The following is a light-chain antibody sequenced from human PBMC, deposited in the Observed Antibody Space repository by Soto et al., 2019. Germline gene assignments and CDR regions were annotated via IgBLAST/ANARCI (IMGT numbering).Light chain of an antibody. V-gene: IGLV2-8*01. J-gene: IGLJ1*01. CDR1: SSDVGGYNY. Sequence: QSALTQPPSASGSPGQSVAISCTGTSSDVGGYNYVSWYQQHPGKAPKLMIYDVSKRPSGVPDRFSGSKSGNTASLTASGLQAEDEAEYYCSSYAGTHIVFGTGTKGHRP. CDR3: SSYAGTHIV. CDR2: DVS.